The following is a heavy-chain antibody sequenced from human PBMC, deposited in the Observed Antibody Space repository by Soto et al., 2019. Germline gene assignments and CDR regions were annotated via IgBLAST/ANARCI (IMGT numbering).Heavy chain of an antibody. D-gene: IGHD3-16*02. CDR3: AISPFDYVWGSYRPDYYYGMDV. V-gene: IGHV3-23*01. CDR2: ISGSGGST. J-gene: IGHJ6*02. Sequence: PVGSVRLSCAASGFTFSSYAMSWVRQAPGKGLEWVSAISGSGGSTYYADSVKGRFTISRDNSKNTLYLQMNSLRAEDTAVYYCAISPFDYVWGSYRPDYYYGMDVWGQGTTVTVSS. CDR1: GFTFSSYA.